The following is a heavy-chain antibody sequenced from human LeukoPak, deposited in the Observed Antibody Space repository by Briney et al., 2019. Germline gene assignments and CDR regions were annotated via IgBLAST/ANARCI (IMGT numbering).Heavy chain of an antibody. V-gene: IGHV4-4*07. CDR2: LYTSGTT. Sequence: PSETLSLTCSVPGGSISSYDWSWIRQPAGKGPEWIGRLYTSGTTTYNASLKGRVTMSVDTSKNQFSLRLSSVTAADTAVYYCARHSSEWYGYFQDWGRGTLVTVSS. CDR1: GGSISSYD. D-gene: IGHD6-19*01. CDR3: ARHSSEWYGYFQD. J-gene: IGHJ1*01.